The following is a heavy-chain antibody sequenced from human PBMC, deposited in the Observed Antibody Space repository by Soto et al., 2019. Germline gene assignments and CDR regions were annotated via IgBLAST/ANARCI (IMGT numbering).Heavy chain of an antibody. CDR1: GASIAGGSYY. CDR2: IPSRGRP. CDR3: VRDQYSGYDFAL. V-gene: IGHV4-30-4*01. J-gene: IGHJ5*02. D-gene: IGHD5-12*01. Sequence: KTSETLSLTCSVSGASIAGGSYYWSWVRQPPGKGLEWIGYIPSRGRPFYNPSLTSRGTISADSSKNQLSLQLTSVTAEEKAVYYCVRDQYSGYDFALWGQGNLVT.